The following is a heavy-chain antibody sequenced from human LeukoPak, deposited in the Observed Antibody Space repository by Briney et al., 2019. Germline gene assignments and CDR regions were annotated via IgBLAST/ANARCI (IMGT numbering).Heavy chain of an antibody. V-gene: IGHV1-2*02. CDR2: IKPNSGDT. CDR3: ARADSVPAGDYHYWYMDV. Sequence: GSVKVSCKASGFTLTDYIHWVRQDPRQGLQWMGWIKPNSGDTDYAQKFQGRVTMTRDTSISTVYMELSSLRSDDTAVYYCARADSVPAGDYHYWYMDVWGEGTTATVSS. D-gene: IGHD2-2*01. CDR1: GFTLTDY. J-gene: IGHJ6*03.